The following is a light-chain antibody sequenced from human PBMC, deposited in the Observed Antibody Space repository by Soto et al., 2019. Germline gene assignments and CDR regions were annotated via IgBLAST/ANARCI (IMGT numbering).Light chain of an antibody. CDR1: QSVSCN. CDR3: QQYHNWPPRLT. Sequence: VVMTQSPATLSVSPGERVTLSCTASQSVSCNLAWYQQKPGQAPRLLIHGASTSATDIPARFSGSGSGTEFTLNITSLQSEDFAVYYCQQYHNWPPRLTFGGGTKVDIK. CDR2: GAS. V-gene: IGKV3-15*01. J-gene: IGKJ4*01.